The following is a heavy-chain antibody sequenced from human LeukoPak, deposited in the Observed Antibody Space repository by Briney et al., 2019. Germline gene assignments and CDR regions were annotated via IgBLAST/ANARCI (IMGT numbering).Heavy chain of an antibody. CDR1: GITLTHAW. CDR3: ATVGFCNTTSCFYYYYGLDV. J-gene: IGHJ6*02. V-gene: IGHV3-15*01. D-gene: IGHD2-2*01. Sequence: GGSLRLSCSVSGITLTHAWMYWVRQGPGKGLEWVGRIKSKTDGGSTDYGAPVKGRFTISRDDSKNTLYLKMNSVKTEDTAVYFCATVGFCNTTSCFYYYYGLDVWGQGTTVTVSS. CDR2: IKSKTDGGST.